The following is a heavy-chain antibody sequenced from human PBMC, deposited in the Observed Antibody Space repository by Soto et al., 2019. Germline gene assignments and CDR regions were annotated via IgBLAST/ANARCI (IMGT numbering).Heavy chain of an antibody. D-gene: IGHD3-16*01. CDR1: GITVNTNY. V-gene: IGHV3-53*01. Sequence: EVQLVESGGGLIQPGGSLRLSCAASGITVNTNYMSWVRQFPGKGLEWVSLIESGGSIYYADSVKGRFTISRDKFKNTLSLQMNSLRVDDTAVYYCASTTVWKDAFEIWGQGTLVSVSS. CDR2: IESGGSI. J-gene: IGHJ3*02. CDR3: ASTTVWKDAFEI.